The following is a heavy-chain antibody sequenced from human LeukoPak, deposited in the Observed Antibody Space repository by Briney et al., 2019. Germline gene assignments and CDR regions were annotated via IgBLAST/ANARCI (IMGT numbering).Heavy chain of an antibody. CDR3: ARGHTERVYDYGNWFNP. CDR2: IYYSGTT. V-gene: IGHV4-59*01. CDR1: GGSMSSYY. J-gene: IGHJ5*02. D-gene: IGHD5/OR15-5a*01. Sequence: MSSETLSLTCTVSGGSMSSYYWSWIRQPPGKGLEWIGYIYYSGTTKYNPSLKSRVTISLDTSKNQFSLKVNSLTAADTAVYYCARGHTERVYDYGNWFNPWGQGTLVTVSS.